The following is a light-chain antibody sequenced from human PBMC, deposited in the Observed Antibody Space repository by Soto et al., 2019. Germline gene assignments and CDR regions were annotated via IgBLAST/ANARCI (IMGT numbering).Light chain of an antibody. CDR3: QESYSPFWGT. J-gene: IGKJ1*01. Sequence: QMTKSPPSLSASVGDRVTITCRTSQNINNCLNWYQQRPGKAPKLLIYGASSLQSGVPLRFSGSGSGTDFTLTISSLQPEDSATYYCQESYSPFWGTCSQGTKVDIK. V-gene: IGKV1-39*01. CDR1: QNINNC. CDR2: GAS.